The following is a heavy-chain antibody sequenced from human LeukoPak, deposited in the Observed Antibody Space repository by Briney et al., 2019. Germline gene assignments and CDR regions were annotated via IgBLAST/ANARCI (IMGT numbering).Heavy chain of an antibody. D-gene: IGHD6-25*01. Sequence: GASVKVSCKASGYTFTSYYMHWVRQAPAQGREWMGIINPSGGSTSYTQKFQGRVTMTRDTSTATVYMELSSLRSQDTAVYYCARHKEVGGYYYFDYWGQGTLVTVSS. CDR1: GYTFTSYY. CDR2: INPSGGST. CDR3: ARHKEVGGYYYFDY. V-gene: IGHV1-46*01. J-gene: IGHJ4*02.